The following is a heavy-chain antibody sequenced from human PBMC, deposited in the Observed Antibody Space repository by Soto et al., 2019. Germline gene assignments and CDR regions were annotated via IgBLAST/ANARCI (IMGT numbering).Heavy chain of an antibody. D-gene: IGHD3-22*01. V-gene: IGHV3-30*18. CDR1: GFTFNSYD. CDR2: ITYDGSNK. J-gene: IGHJ5*01. Sequence: GGSLRLSCAASGFTFNSYDLHWVRQDPGKGLEWVAVITYDGSNKYYADTEKDRFTISRDNSKNTLYLLMNTLRAEDTAVYYCAKDRDMIVGVNWFAPLGQGTLVTVSS. CDR3: AKDRDMIVGVNWFAP.